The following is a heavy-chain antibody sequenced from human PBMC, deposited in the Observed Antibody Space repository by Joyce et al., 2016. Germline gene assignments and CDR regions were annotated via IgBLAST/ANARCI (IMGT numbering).Heavy chain of an antibody. CDR2: IKRKANGETT. J-gene: IGHJ4*02. Sequence: EVQLVESGGGLVEPGGSLRLSCAASGFPFSNAWMTWIRQAPGKGLEWVGFIKRKANGETTGYGATVKGRFTISRDDSKSIVYLQMNSLKSDDTAVYYCGGWRIWGQGTLVTVSS. D-gene: IGHD3-16*01. CDR3: GGWRI. CDR1: GFPFSNAW. V-gene: IGHV3-15*01.